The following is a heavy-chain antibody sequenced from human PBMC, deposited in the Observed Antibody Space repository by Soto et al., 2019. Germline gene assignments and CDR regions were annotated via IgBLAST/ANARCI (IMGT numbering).Heavy chain of an antibody. J-gene: IGHJ6*02. Sequence: PGGSLRLSCAASGFTFSSYAMSWVRQAPGKGLEWVSAISGSGGSTYYADSVKGRFTISRDNSKNTLYLQMNSLRAEDTAVYYCAKGAGPPYIKSTFYYYGMDVWGQGTTVTVSS. CDR2: ISGSGGST. V-gene: IGHV3-23*01. D-gene: IGHD3-16*01. CDR1: GFTFSSYA. CDR3: AKGAGPPYIKSTFYYYGMDV.